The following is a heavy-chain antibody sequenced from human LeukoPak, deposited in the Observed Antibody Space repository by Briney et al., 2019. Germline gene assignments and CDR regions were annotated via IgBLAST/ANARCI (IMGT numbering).Heavy chain of an antibody. CDR1: GFTFSNYA. CDR2: ILGSGGST. CDR3: AKWGDYDVLTGYYVPDY. J-gene: IGHJ4*02. D-gene: IGHD3-9*01. Sequence: GGSLRLSCAASGFTFSNYAMSWVRQAPGKGLEWVSAILGSGGSTYYADSVKGRFTVSRDNCKSTLYLQMNSLRAEDTALYYCAKWGDYDVLTGYYVPDYWGQGTLVTVSS. V-gene: IGHV3-23*01.